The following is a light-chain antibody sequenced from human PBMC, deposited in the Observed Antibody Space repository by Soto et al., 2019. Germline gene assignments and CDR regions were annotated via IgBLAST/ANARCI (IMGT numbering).Light chain of an antibody. CDR2: DVS. V-gene: IGLV2-14*01. CDR1: SSDVGGYNY. Sequence: QSALTQPASVSWSPGQSITISCTGTSSDVGGYNYVSWYQQHPGKAPKLMIYDVSNRPSGVSNRFSGSKSGNTASLTISGLQDEDEADYYCSSYTSSSTRVFGTGTKVTVL. J-gene: IGLJ1*01. CDR3: SSYTSSSTRV.